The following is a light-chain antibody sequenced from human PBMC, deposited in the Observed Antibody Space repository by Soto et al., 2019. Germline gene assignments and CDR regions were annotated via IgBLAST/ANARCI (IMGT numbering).Light chain of an antibody. V-gene: IGKV3-15*01. CDR3: QQYNNWPPLT. CDR1: QSVSSN. CDR2: GAS. Sequence: EIVMTQSPATLSVSPGERATLSCRASQSVSSNLAWYQQKPGQAPRLLLYGASTWATGIPARFSGSGSGTEFILTISSLQSEDFAIYYCQQYNNWPPLTFGGGTKVEIK. J-gene: IGKJ4*01.